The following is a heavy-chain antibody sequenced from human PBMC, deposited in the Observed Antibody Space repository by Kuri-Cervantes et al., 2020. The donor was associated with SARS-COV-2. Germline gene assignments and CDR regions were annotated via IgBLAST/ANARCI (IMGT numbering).Heavy chain of an antibody. J-gene: IGHJ3*02. CDR3: ARSGYTYGYYFSAFDI. D-gene: IGHD5-18*01. CDR2: ISYDGSNK. Sequence: LSLTCAASGFTFSSYWMHWVRQAPGKGLEWVAVISYDGSNKYYADSVKGRFTISRDNSKSTLSLQMNSLRAEDTAVYYCARSGYTYGYYFSAFDIWGQGTMVTVSS. CDR1: GFTFSSYW. V-gene: IGHV3-30*03.